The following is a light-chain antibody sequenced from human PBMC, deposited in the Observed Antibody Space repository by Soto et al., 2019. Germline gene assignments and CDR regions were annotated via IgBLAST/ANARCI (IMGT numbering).Light chain of an antibody. Sequence: EIVLTQSPATLSLSPGERATLSCRASQSVSSYLAWYQQKPGQAPRLLIYDASNRATVIPARFSGSGSGTDFTLTISSLEPADFAVDYCQQRSNWPRAFGQGTKLEIK. V-gene: IGKV3-11*01. CDR3: QQRSNWPRA. CDR2: DAS. J-gene: IGKJ2*01. CDR1: QSVSSY.